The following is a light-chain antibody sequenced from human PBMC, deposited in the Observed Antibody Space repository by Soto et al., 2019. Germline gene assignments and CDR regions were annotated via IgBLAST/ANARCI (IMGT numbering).Light chain of an antibody. CDR3: RSFTTIGTVI. J-gene: IGLJ6*01. CDR2: EVN. CDR1: DNDIGSYLY. Sequence: QSALTQPASVSGSPGQSITISCTGTDNDIGSYLYVSWFQQHPGKAPKVVIFEVNNRPAGISDRFSGSQSGNTASLTISGLQPEDEANYFCRSFTTIGTVIFGRGTKVTVL. V-gene: IGLV2-14*01.